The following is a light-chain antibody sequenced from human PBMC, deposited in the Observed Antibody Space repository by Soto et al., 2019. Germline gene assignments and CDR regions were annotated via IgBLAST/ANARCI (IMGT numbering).Light chain of an antibody. V-gene: IGLV2-11*03. CDR3: CSYAGDFYV. J-gene: IGLJ1*01. Sequence: VAILKTRTTSDVGGYDYVSWHQQHPGKAPELIIFDVSKRPSGVPDRFSGSKSGNTASLTISGLQAEDEADYFCCSYAGDFYVFGSGTKVTVL. CDR1: TSDVGGYDY. CDR2: DVS.